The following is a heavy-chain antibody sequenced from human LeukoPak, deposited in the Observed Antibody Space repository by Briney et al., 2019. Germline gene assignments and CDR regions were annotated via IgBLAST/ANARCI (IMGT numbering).Heavy chain of an antibody. D-gene: IGHD3-10*01. CDR2: INPNSGGT. J-gene: IGHJ4*02. Sequence: GASVKVSCKASGYTFTGYYMHWVRQAPGQGLEWMGWINPNSGGTNYAQKFQGRVTMTRDTSISTAYMELSRLRSDDTAVYYCARVPRITMVRGVLGSYFDYWGQGTLVTVSS. CDR3: ARVPRITMVRGVLGSYFDY. V-gene: IGHV1-2*02. CDR1: GYTFTGYY.